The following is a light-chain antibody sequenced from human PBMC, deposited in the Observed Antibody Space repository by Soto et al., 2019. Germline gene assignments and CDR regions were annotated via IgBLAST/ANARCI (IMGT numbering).Light chain of an antibody. V-gene: IGKV3-15*01. CDR1: PTVSSN. Sequence: IVMTQSPATLSVSPGARATLSCRASPTVSSNLAWYQQKPGQAPRLLIYDASTRATGVPARFSGSGSGAEFTLTISSLQSEDFAVYYCQQFNNWPLTFGGGTKVEIK. J-gene: IGKJ4*01. CDR2: DAS. CDR3: QQFNNWPLT.